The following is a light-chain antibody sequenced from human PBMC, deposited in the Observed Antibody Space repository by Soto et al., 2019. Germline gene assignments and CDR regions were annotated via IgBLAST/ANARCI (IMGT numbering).Light chain of an antibody. Sequence: SYELTQPLSVSVSPGQTARITCSGDVLPKQYGYWYQQKPGQAPVLVMYKDSERPSGIPERFFGSSSGTTVTLTISGVQAEDEADYYCQSTNSSGTYWVFGGGTKLTVL. CDR2: KDS. J-gene: IGLJ3*02. CDR1: VLPKQY. V-gene: IGLV3-25*02. CDR3: QSTNSSGTYWV.